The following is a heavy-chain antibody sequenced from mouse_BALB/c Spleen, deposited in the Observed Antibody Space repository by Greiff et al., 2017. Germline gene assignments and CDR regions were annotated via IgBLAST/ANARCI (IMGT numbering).Heavy chain of an antibody. D-gene: IGHD2-4*01. J-gene: IGHJ3*01. CDR1: GYTFSSYW. CDR2: ILPGSGST. CDR3: AREGLRRTLFAY. Sequence: QVQLKQSGAELMKPGASVKISCKATGYTFSSYWIEWVKQRPGHGLEWIGEILPGSGSTNYNEKFKGKATFTADTSSNTAYMQLSSLTSEDSAVYYCAREGLRRTLFAYWGQGTLVTVSA. V-gene: IGHV1-9*01.